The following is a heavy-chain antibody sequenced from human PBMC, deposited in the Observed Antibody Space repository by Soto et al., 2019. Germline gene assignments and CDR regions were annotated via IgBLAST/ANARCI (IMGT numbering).Heavy chain of an antibody. J-gene: IGHJ6*02. CDR1: GGTFSSYA. Sequence: ASVKVSCKASGGTFSSYAISWVRQAPGQGLEWMGGIIPIFGTANYAQKFQGRVTITADEATSTAYMELSSLRSEDTAVYYCASLTPVTVLGCYYRMEVWGQGTTVTVSS. V-gene: IGHV1-69*13. CDR2: IIPIFGTA. CDR3: ASLTPVTVLGCYYRMEV. D-gene: IGHD3-3*01.